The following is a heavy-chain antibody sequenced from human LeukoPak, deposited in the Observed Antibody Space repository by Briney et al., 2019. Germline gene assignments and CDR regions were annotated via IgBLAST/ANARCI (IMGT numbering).Heavy chain of an antibody. CDR1: GGSFSGYY. Sequence: SETLSLTCAVYGGSFSGYYWSWIRQPPGKGLEWIGSIYYSGSTYYNPSLKSRVTISVDTSKNQFSLKLSSVTAADTAVYYCARDWDTAMVSPLYYFDYWGQGTLVTVSS. CDR2: IYYSGST. J-gene: IGHJ4*02. D-gene: IGHD5-18*01. V-gene: IGHV4-34*01. CDR3: ARDWDTAMVSPLYYFDY.